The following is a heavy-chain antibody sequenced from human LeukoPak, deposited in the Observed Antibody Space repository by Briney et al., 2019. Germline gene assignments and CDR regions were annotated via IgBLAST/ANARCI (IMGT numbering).Heavy chain of an antibody. CDR2: IYYSGST. D-gene: IGHD3-22*01. J-gene: IGHJ2*01. CDR3: ARAHPRPDMIVVVEDWHSDL. CDR1: GGSISSYY. Sequence: SETLSLTCTVSGGSISSYYWSWIRQPPGKGLEWIGYIYYSGSTNYNPSLKSRVTISVDTSKNQSSLKLSSVTAADTAVYYCARAHPRPDMIVVVEDWHSDLWGRGTLVTVSS. V-gene: IGHV4-59*01.